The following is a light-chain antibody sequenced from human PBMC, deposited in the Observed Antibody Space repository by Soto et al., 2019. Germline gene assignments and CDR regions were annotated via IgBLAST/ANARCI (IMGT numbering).Light chain of an antibody. Sequence: EIVLTQSPGTLSLSPGERATLSCRVSQSVSSKYLAWYQQKPGQAPRVLIYGTSIRASGVPERFSGGGSGTDFTLTITRLEPEDFAVYYCQKYGSSLFTFGPGTKVDFK. CDR1: QSVSSKY. CDR3: QKYGSSLFT. CDR2: GTS. V-gene: IGKV3-20*01. J-gene: IGKJ3*01.